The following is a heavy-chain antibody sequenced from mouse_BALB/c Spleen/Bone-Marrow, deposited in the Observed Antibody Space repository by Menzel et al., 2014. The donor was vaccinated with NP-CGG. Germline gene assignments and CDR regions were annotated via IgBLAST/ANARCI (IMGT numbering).Heavy chain of an antibody. CDR2: TYPGNSDT. D-gene: IGHD2-10*01. Sequence: VQLKESGTVLARPGASVKMSCKASDYTFTSYRMHWLKQRPGQGLEWIGATYPGNSDTSYNQKFKGKAELTAVTSTSTAYMDLSSLTNEDSAVYYCTLAYFGQGDWFFDVWGAGTTVTVSS. CDR3: TLAYFGQGDWFFDV. V-gene: IGHV1-5*01. J-gene: IGHJ1*01. CDR1: DYTFTSYR.